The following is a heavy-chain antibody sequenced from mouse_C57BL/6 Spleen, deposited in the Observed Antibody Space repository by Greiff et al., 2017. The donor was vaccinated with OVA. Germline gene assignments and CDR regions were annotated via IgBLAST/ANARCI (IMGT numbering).Heavy chain of an antibody. V-gene: IGHV1-53*01. CDR2: INPSNGGT. D-gene: IGHD1-1*01. Sequence: QVQLQQSGTELVKPGASVKLSCKASGYTFTSYWMHWVKQRPGQGLEWIGNINPSNGGTNYNEKFKTKATLTVDKSSSTAYMQLSSLTSEDSAVYYCARVTTVVYFDYWGQGTTLTVSS. J-gene: IGHJ2*01. CDR3: ARVTTVVYFDY. CDR1: GYTFTSYW.